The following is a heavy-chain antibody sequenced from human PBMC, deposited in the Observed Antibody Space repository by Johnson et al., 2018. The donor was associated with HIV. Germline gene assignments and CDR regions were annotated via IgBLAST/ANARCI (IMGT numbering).Heavy chain of an antibody. V-gene: IGHV3-7*01. J-gene: IGHJ3*02. CDR3: AKDARTRWELEPDAFDI. CDR2: IKQDGSEK. D-gene: IGHD1-26*01. Sequence: VQLVESGGGLVQPGGSLRLSCGASGFTFSRYWMSWVRQAPGKGLEWVANIKQDGSEKYYVDSVKGRFTISRDNAKNSLYLQMNSLRAEDTAVYYCAKDARTRWELEPDAFDIWGQGTVVTVSS. CDR1: GFTFSRYW.